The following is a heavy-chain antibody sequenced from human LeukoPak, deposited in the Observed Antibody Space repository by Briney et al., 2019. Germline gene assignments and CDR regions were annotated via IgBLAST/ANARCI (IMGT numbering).Heavy chain of an antibody. D-gene: IGHD6-19*01. CDR3: ARTYSSGWYEGQYFQH. CDR2: IYYSGST. J-gene: IGHJ1*01. V-gene: IGHV4-39*07. Sequence: PSETLSLTCTVSGGSISSDNYNWGWIRQPPGKGLEGIGSIYYSGSTYYNPSLKSRVTISVDTSKNQFSLKLSSVTAADTAVYYCARTYSSGWYEGQYFQHWGQGTLVTVSS. CDR1: GGSISSDNYN.